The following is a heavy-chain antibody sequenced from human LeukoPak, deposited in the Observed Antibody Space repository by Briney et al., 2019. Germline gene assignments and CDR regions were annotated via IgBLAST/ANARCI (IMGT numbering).Heavy chain of an antibody. V-gene: IGHV3-11*06. CDR1: GFTFSDYY. J-gene: IGHJ4*02. CDR2: ISSSSSYI. Sequence: GGSLRLSCAASGFTFSDYYMNWIRQAPGKGLEWVSYISSSSSYISYADSVKGRFTISRDNAKNSLYLQMNSLRAEDTAVYYCARGNSAASQPPDYWGQGTLVTVSS. CDR3: ARGNSAASQPPDY. D-gene: IGHD2-2*01.